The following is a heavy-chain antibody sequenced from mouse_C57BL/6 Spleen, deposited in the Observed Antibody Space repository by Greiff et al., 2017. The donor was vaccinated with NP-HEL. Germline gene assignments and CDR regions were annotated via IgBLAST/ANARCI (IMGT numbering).Heavy chain of an antibody. D-gene: IGHD2-3*01. J-gene: IGHJ4*01. CDR3: ARDQRDGYYVGAMDY. CDR1: GFTFSDYY. CDR2: INYDGSST. V-gene: IGHV5-16*01. Sequence: DVKLVESEGGLVQPGSSMKLSCTASGFTFSDYYMAWVRQVPEKGLEWVANINYDGSSTYYLDSLKSRFIISRDNAKNILYLQMGSLKSEDTATYYCARDQRDGYYVGAMDYWGQGTSVTVSS.